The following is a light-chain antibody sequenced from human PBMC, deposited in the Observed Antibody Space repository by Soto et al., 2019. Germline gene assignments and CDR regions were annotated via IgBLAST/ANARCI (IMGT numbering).Light chain of an antibody. CDR2: QAS. J-gene: IGKJ1*01. CDR3: QHYNSYSEA. Sequence: DIHMTQSPSTLSGSVGYRFTITCRASQTISSWLAWYQQKPVKAPKLLIYQASTLKSGVPSRFRGSGSGTEFTLTISSLQPDDFETYYCQHYNSYSEAFGQGTKVDIK. V-gene: IGKV1-5*03. CDR1: QTISSW.